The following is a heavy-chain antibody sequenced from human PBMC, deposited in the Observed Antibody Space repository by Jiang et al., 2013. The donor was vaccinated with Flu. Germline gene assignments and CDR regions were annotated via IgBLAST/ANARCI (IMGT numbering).Heavy chain of an antibody. CDR2: ISDSGST. Sequence: LLKPSETLSLTCTVSGGSISSQYWSWIRQPPGKGLEWIGYISDSGSTNYNPSLKSRVTISLDTSKNQFSLKLSSVTAADTAVYYCARGMIRSYLFRPKIFDYVGPGNPGHRL. CDR1: GGSISSQY. CDR3: ARGMIRSYLFRPKIFDY. J-gene: IGHJ4*02. D-gene: IGHD1-26*01. V-gene: IGHV4-59*11.